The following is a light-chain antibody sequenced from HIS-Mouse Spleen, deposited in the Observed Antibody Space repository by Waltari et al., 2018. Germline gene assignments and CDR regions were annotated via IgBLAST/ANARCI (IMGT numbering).Light chain of an antibody. V-gene: IGKV4-1*01. Sequence: DIVMTQSPASLAVSLAERATINGNASQSVLSSPNNNNYLPWYQQKPGQPPKLLIYWASTRESGVPDRFSGSGSGTDFTLTISSLQAEDVAVYYCQQYYSTPYTFGQGTKLEIK. CDR3: QQYYSTPYT. J-gene: IGKJ2*01. CDR1: QSVLSSPNNNNY. CDR2: WAS.